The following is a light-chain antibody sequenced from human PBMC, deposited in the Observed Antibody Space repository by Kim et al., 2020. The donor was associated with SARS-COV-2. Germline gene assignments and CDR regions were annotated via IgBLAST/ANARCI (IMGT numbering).Light chain of an antibody. CDR3: QQYNSHPYT. J-gene: IGKJ2*01. CDR2: KSS. Sequence: DIQMTQSPSTLSASVGDGVTITCRASQTISTWLAWYQQKPGRAPKLLIHKSSTLQSGVPSRFSGSGSGTEFTLTISSLQSDDFATYYCQQYNSHPYTFGQGPSWRS. V-gene: IGKV1-5*03. CDR1: QTISTW.